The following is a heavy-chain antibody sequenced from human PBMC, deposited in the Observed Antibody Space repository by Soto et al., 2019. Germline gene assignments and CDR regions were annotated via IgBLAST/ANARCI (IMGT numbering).Heavy chain of an antibody. V-gene: IGHV1-69*08. J-gene: IGHJ4*02. CDR1: GDTFSTYS. CDR2: IIPILGTP. D-gene: IGHD3-22*01. Sequence: SVKVSCKASGDTFSTYSISWVRQAPGQGLEWLGGIIPILGTPSYAQRFQGRVTITADKSTSTAYMELSSLRSEDTAVYYCARERSRYDRSGYYRPDYWGQGTLSPSPQ. CDR3: ARERSRYDRSGYYRPDY.